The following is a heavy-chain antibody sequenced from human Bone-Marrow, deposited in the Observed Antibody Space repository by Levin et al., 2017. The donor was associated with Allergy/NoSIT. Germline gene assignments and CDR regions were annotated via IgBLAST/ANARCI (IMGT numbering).Heavy chain of an antibody. J-gene: IGHJ3*01. Sequence: GESLKISCKASGHIVTGYYIHWVRQAPGQGLEWMGRIDPDSGGTDYAQKFQGRVTMTGDTSISTAYMELSGLTSADTAVYYCARVRMRFCSGNSCNNAFNVWGQGTEVTVSS. CDR3: ARVRMRFCSGNSCNNAFNV. CDR1: GHIVTGYY. V-gene: IGHV1-2*06. CDR2: IDPDSGGT. D-gene: IGHD2-15*01.